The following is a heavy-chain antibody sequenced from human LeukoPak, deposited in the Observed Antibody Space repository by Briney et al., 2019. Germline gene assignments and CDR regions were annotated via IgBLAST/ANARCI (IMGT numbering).Heavy chain of an antibody. CDR1: GFTFTSSA. J-gene: IGHJ6*02. Sequence: SVKVSCKASGFTFTSSAVQWVRQARGQRLEWIGWVVVGSGSTNYAQKFQERVTITRDMSTSTAYMELSSLRSEDTAVYYCAADPDLGYCSGGSCYIYYYYGMDVWGQGTTVTVSS. CDR3: AADPDLGYCSGGSCYIYYYYGMDV. CDR2: VVVGSGST. D-gene: IGHD2-15*01. V-gene: IGHV1-58*01.